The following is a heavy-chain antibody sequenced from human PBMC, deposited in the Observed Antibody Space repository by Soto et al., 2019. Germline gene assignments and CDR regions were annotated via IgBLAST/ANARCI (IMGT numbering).Heavy chain of an antibody. CDR2: ISGSGDAT. Sequence: EVQLLESGGGLVQPGGSLRLSCAASAFTFSAYAMSWVRQAPGKGLEWVSTISGSGDATGYADSVKGRFTVSRDNSKNASYMQMISLRADDTAVYYCAKGSCSSAFCYRYDSWGQGTLVNVAS. D-gene: IGHD2-2*01. V-gene: IGHV3-23*01. CDR3: AKGSCSSAFCYRYDS. J-gene: IGHJ4*02. CDR1: AFTFSAYA.